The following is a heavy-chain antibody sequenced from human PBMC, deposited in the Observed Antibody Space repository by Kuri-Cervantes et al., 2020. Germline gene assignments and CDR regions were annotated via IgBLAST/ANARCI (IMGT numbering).Heavy chain of an antibody. V-gene: IGHV4-38-2*02. CDR2: IYHSGST. J-gene: IGHJ4*02. D-gene: IGHD5-18*01. CDR1: GYSISSGYY. Sequence: SETLSLTCTVSGYSISSGYYWGWIRQPPGTGLEWIGSIYHSGSTYYNPSLKSRLTISVDTSKNQFSLKLSSVTAADTAVYYCARRGYSYGDFDYWGQGTLVTVSS. CDR3: ARRGYSYGDFDY.